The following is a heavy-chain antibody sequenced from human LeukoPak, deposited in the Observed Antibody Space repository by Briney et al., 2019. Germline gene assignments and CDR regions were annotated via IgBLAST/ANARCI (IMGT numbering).Heavy chain of an antibody. V-gene: IGHV1-8*01. Sequence: ASVKVSCKASGYTFTSYDINWVRQATGQGLEWMGWMNPNSGNTGYAQKFQGRVTVTRNTSISTAYMELSSLRSEDTAVYYCARGKPIVGANSYYYYMDVWGKGTTVTVSS. J-gene: IGHJ6*03. CDR2: MNPNSGNT. CDR1: GYTFTSYD. D-gene: IGHD1-26*01. CDR3: ARGKPIVGANSYYYYMDV.